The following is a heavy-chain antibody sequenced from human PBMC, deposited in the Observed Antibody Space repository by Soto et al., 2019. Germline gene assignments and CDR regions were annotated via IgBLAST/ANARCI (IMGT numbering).Heavy chain of an antibody. J-gene: IGHJ5*02. V-gene: IGHV4-30-2*01. CDR2: IFHSVST. CDR3: ARVPAP. Sequence: PAETLSLTCAVSGGSVSRGGYSWSWIGQPPGKGLEWSGYIFHSVSTYYNPSLKSRVTISVDRSKNQFSLELSSVTAADTALYYCARVPAPWGQGTLVTVSS. CDR1: GGSVSRGGYS.